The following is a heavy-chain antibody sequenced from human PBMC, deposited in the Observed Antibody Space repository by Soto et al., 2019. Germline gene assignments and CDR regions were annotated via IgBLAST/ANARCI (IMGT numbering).Heavy chain of an antibody. Sequence: EVQLVESGGGLVQPGGSLRLSCAASGFTFSGYSMNWVRQAPGKGLDWISYIIGSSGSIYYAASVKGRFTISRDNTKNGLYLQLKSLREEEAAVYYCTTSRGHLDHWGQGTLVTVSS. CDR2: IIGSSGSI. D-gene: IGHD2-2*01. J-gene: IGHJ4*02. CDR1: GFTFSGYS. V-gene: IGHV3-48*02. CDR3: TTSRGHLDH.